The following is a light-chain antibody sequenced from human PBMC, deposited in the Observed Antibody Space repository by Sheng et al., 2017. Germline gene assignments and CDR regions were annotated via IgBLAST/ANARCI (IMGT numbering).Light chain of an antibody. Sequence: DIQLTQSPSTLSASVGDRVTFTCRASQNVSSWVAWFQQRPGQAPKLLIFKASNLESGVPSRFTGSGSGTDFTLTIYNVQPEDFATYYCQQHLTYPLTFGGGTKVEI. J-gene: IGKJ4*01. CDR2: KAS. CDR3: QQHLTYPLT. CDR1: QNVSSW. V-gene: IGKV1-5*03.